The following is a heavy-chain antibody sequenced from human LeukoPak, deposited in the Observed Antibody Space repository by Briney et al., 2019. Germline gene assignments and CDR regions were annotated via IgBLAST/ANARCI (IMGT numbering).Heavy chain of an antibody. Sequence: ASVKVSCKESGVTGTSVGLSGGRQAPEKGLEWMGWISAYNGNTNYAQKLQGRVTMTTDTSTSTAYRELRSLRSDDTAVYYCARARASLYYFDYWGQGTLVTVSS. J-gene: IGHJ4*02. CDR1: GVTGTSVG. V-gene: IGHV1-18*01. CDR3: ARARASLYYFDY. D-gene: IGHD2-15*01. CDR2: ISAYNGNT.